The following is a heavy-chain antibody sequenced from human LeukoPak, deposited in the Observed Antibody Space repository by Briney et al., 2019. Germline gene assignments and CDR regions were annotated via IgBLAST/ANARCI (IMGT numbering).Heavy chain of an antibody. V-gene: IGHV4-38-2*02. J-gene: IGHJ4*02. CDR3: ARGWDYFDY. CDR2: IYHSGST. D-gene: IGHD1-26*01. CDR1: GYSISSGYY. Sequence: SETLSLTCTVSGYSISSGYYWGWIRQPPGKGLEWIGSIYHSGSTYYNPSLKSRVTISVDTSKNQFSLKLSSVTAADTAVYYCARGWDYFDYWGQGTLVTVSS.